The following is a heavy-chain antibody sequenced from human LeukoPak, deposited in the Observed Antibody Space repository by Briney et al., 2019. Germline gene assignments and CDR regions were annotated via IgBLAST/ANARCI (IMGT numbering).Heavy chain of an antibody. J-gene: IGHJ5*02. CDR3: ATSRADISWFDP. V-gene: IGHV4-38-2*02. Sequence: SETLSLTCTVSGYSISSGYYWGWIRQPPGKGLEWTGSIDHSGSTNYNPSLKSRVTISVDTSKNQFSLKLSSVTAADTAVYYCATSRADISWFDPWGQGTLVTVSS. D-gene: IGHD3-9*01. CDR1: GYSISSGYY. CDR2: IDHSGST.